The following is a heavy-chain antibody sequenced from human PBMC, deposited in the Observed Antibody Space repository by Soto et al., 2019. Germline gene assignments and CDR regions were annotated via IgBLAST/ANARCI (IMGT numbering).Heavy chain of an antibody. CDR2: INHSGST. D-gene: IGHD2-15*01. CDR1: GGSFSGYY. CDR3: ARGASRRRYCSGGSCYGAFDI. V-gene: IGHV4-34*01. J-gene: IGHJ3*02. Sequence: SETLSLTCAVYGGSFSGYYWSWIRQPPGKGLEWIGEINHSGSTNYNPSLKSRVTISVDTSKNQFSLKLSSVTAADTAVYYCARGASRRRYCSGGSCYGAFDIWGQGTTVTVSS.